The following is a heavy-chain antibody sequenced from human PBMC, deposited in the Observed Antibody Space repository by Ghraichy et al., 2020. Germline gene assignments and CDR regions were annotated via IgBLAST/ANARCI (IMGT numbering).Heavy chain of an antibody. V-gene: IGHV3-21*01. CDR3: ARHYDTSGYDHYYFDP. CDR2: ISSKSSYV. Sequence: GGSLRLSCAVSGFSLSTYSMNWVRQAPGKGLEWVSSISSKSSYVYYADSVKGRFTISKDNAKDSLYLQMNSLRAEDTAVYYCARHYDTSGYDHYYFDPWGQGTLVTVSS. D-gene: IGHD3-22*01. J-gene: IGHJ5*02. CDR1: GFSLSTYS.